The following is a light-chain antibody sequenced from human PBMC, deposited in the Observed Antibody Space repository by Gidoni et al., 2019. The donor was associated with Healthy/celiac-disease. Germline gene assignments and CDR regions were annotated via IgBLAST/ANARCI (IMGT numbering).Light chain of an antibody. CDR3: CSYAGSYTNVV. CDR1: SSHVGGYNY. CDR2: DVS. Sequence: HSARTQPPSLSGSPVRSFTISCTGTSSHVGGYNYVSWYQQHPGKAPKLMIYDVSKRPSGVPDRFSGSKSGNTASLTISGLQAEDEADYYCCSYAGSYTNVVFGGGTKLTVL. V-gene: IGLV2-11*01. J-gene: IGLJ2*01.